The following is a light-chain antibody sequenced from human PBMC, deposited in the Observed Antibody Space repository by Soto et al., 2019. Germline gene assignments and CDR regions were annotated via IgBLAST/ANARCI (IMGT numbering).Light chain of an antibody. J-gene: IGKJ1*01. CDR1: QDLDRW. Sequence: DIQMTQSPSSMSASVGDRVTITRRASQDLDRWLAWYQQKPGEATKLLIYKASTLKSGVPSRFSGSGSGTEFTLTISSLQPDEFATYYCKHYNSYSEAFGQGTKVDIK. V-gene: IGKV1-5*03. CDR3: KHYNSYSEA. CDR2: KAS.